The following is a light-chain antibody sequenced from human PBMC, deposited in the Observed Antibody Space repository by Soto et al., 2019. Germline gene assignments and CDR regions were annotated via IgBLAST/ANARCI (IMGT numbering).Light chain of an antibody. CDR2: EVS. J-gene: IGLJ1*01. CDR3: FSFTTDWTHV. Sequence: QSVLTQAACVSGSPGQSITISCTGTSSDVGAYNYVSWFQQHPGKAPTLIISEVSNRPSGVSNRFSGSKSGNAASLTISGLQAEDEADYFCFSFTTDWTHVFGTGTKVTVL. CDR1: SSDVGAYNY. V-gene: IGLV2-14*01.